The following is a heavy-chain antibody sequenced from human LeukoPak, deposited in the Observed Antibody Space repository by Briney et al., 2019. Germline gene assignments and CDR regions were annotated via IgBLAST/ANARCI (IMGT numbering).Heavy chain of an antibody. CDR1: GFTFSSYG. J-gene: IGHJ4*02. D-gene: IGHD5-18*01. Sequence: GGSLRLSCAASGFTFSSYGMHWVRQAPGKGLEWVAFIRYDGSNKYYADSVKGRFTISGDNSKNTLYLQMNSLRAEDTAVYYCAKDFSGYSYGHFDYWGQGTLVTVSS. V-gene: IGHV3-30*02. CDR2: IRYDGSNK. CDR3: AKDFSGYSYGHFDY.